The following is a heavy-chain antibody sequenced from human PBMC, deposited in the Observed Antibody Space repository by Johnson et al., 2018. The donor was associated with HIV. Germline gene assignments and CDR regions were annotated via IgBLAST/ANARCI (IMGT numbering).Heavy chain of an antibody. CDR2: ISYDGSNK. Sequence: QMLLVESGGGVVQPGRSLRLSCAASAFTFSRYGMHWVRQAPGKGLEWVALISYDGSNKYYADSVKGRFTISRDNSKNTLYLQMNSLRAEDTAVYYCARDCTGGVCLNDAFDIWCQGTMVTVSS. CDR3: ARDCTGGVCLNDAFDI. V-gene: IGHV3-30*03. D-gene: IGHD2-8*02. CDR1: AFTFSRYG. J-gene: IGHJ3*02.